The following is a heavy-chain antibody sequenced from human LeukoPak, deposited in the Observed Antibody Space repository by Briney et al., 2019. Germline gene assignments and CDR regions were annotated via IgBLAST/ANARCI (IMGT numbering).Heavy chain of an antibody. D-gene: IGHD6-13*01. CDR2: IYHSGST. CDR1: GGSISSSNW. J-gene: IGHJ5*02. Sequence: SETLSLTCAVSGGSISSSNWWSWVRQSPGKGLEWIGEIYHSGSTNYNPSLKSRVTVSVDKSKNQFSLKLSSVTAADTAVYYCARDGGLAGTDWFDPWGQGTLVTVSS. V-gene: IGHV4-4*02. CDR3: ARDGGLAGTDWFDP.